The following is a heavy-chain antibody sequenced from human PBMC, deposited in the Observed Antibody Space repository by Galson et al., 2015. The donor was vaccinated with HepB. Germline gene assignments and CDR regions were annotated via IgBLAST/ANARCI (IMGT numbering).Heavy chain of an antibody. CDR3: ATEFEGGSYRAFDI. J-gene: IGHJ3*02. CDR2: FDPEDGET. V-gene: IGHV1-24*01. Sequence: SVKVSCKVSGYTLTELSMHWVRQAPGKGLEWMGGFDPEDGETIYAQKFQGRVTMTEDTSTDTAYMELSSLRSEDTAVYYCATEFEGGSYRAFDIWGQGTMVTVSS. D-gene: IGHD1-26*01. CDR1: GYTLTELS.